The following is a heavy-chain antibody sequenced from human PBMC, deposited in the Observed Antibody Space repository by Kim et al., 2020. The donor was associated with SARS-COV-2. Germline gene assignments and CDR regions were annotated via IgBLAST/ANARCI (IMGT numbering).Heavy chain of an antibody. J-gene: IGHJ6*02. D-gene: IGHD3-22*01. V-gene: IGHV5-10-1*01. CDR2: IDPSDSYT. CDR1: GYSFTSYW. Sequence: GESLKISCKGSGYSFTSYWISWVRQMPGKGLEWMGRIDPSDSYTNYSPSFQGHVTISADKSISTAYLQWSSLKASDTAMYYCARHSQTEYDSSGYWIDLGYYYYGMDVWGQGTTVTVSS. CDR3: ARHSQTEYDSSGYWIDLGYYYYGMDV.